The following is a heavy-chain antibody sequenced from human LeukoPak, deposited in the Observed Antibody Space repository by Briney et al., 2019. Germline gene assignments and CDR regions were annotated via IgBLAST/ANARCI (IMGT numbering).Heavy chain of an antibody. CDR2: IYYSGST. J-gene: IGHJ4*02. V-gene: IGHV4-39*07. D-gene: IGHD6-13*01. Sequence: SETLSLTCTVSGGSISSSSYYWGWIRQPPGKGLEWIGSIYYSGSTYYNPSLKSRVTISVDTSKNQFSLKLSSVTAADTAVYYCARSAGYSSSWYGAYYFDYWGQGTLVTVSS. CDR1: GGSISSSSYY. CDR3: ARSAGYSSSWYGAYYFDY.